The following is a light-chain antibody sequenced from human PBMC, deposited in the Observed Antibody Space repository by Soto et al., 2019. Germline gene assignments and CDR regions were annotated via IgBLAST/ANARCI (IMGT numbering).Light chain of an antibody. J-gene: IGKJ1*01. CDR3: QQYGSSPRK. V-gene: IGKV3-20*01. CDR1: QSVSSSY. Sequence: EIVLTQSPGTLSLSPGERATLSCRASQSVSSSYLAWYQQKPGQAPRLLIYGASSRATGIPDRFSGSGSGTDFTLTTSRLEPEDFAVYYCQQYGSSPRKFGQGTKVDIK. CDR2: GAS.